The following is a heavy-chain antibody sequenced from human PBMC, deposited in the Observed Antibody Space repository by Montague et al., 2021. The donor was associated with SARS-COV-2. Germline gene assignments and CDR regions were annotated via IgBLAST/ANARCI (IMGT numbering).Heavy chain of an antibody. CDR2: IRADGTTT. CDR3: VRAFSNSFKWFDP. V-gene: IGHV3-74*01. D-gene: IGHD6-13*01. Sequence: YRSLSCAASGFTFSAYWMHWVRQAPGQGLEWVARIRADGTTTNYADSVKGRFTISRDNAQDTVYLHMTTLTAEDTAVYYCVRAFSNSFKWFDPWGQGTLVTVSS. CDR1: GFTFSAYW. J-gene: IGHJ5*02.